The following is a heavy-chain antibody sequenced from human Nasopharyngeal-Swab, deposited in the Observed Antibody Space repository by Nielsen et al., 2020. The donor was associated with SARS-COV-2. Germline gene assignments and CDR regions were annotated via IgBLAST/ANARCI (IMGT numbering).Heavy chain of an antibody. CDR3: ARGFEYGSGSYYRTYYYYMDV. CDR2: IYYSGST. J-gene: IGHJ6*03. Sequence: GSLRLSCTVSGGSISSYYWSWIRQPPGKGLEWIGYIYYSGSTNYNPSLKSRVTISVDTSKNQFSLKLSSVTAADTAVYYCARGFEYGSGSYYRTYYYYMDVWGKGTTVTVSS. CDR1: GGSISSYY. V-gene: IGHV4-59*01. D-gene: IGHD3-10*01.